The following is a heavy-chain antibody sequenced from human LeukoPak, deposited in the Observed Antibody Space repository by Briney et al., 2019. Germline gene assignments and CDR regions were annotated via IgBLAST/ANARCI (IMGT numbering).Heavy chain of an antibody. CDR3: AREGYYDSSGYYFPDAFDI. J-gene: IGHJ3*02. CDR1: GGSISSSSYY. D-gene: IGHD3-22*01. CDR2: IYYSGST. Sequence: NPSETLSLTCTVSGGSISSSSYYWGWIRQPPGKGLEWIGSIYYSGSTYYNPSLKSRVTISVDTSKNQFSLKLSSVTAADTAVYYCAREGYYDSSGYYFPDAFDIWGQGTMVTVSS. V-gene: IGHV4-39*07.